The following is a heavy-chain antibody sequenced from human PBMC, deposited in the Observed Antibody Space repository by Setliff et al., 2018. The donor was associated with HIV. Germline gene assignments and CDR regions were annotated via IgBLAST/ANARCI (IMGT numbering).Heavy chain of an antibody. V-gene: IGHV1-3*01. J-gene: IGHJ3*02. CDR3: ARDGAGRWDFGWLFRFAFDI. CDR1: GYTFTSYA. D-gene: IGHD3-9*01. CDR2: INAGNGNT. Sequence: ASVKVSCKASGYTFTSYAMHWVRQAPGQRLEWMGWINAGNGNTKYSQKFQGRVTITRDTSASTAYMELSSLRSEDTAVYYCARDGAGRWDFGWLFRFAFDIWGQGTMVTVSS.